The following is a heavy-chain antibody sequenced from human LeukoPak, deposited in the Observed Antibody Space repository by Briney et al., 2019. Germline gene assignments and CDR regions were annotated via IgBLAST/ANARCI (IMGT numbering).Heavy chain of an antibody. Sequence: VASVKVSCKASGGTFSSYAISWVRQAPGQGLEWMGRIIPIFGIANYAQKFQGRFTITADKSTSTAYMELSSLRSEDTAVYYCARSTKYSSSYYYYGMDVWGQGPTVTVSS. CDR1: GGTFSSYA. D-gene: IGHD6-6*01. CDR2: IIPIFGIA. CDR3: ARSTKYSSSYYYYGMDV. V-gene: IGHV1-69*04. J-gene: IGHJ6*02.